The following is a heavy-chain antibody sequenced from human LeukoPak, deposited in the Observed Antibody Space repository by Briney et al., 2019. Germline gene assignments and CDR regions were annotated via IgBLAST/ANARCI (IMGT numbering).Heavy chain of an antibody. CDR2: MNPNSGNT. CDR3: ARGVPSIVVVPAAMDHWFDP. J-gene: IGHJ5*02. V-gene: IGHV1-8*01. Sequence: ASVKVSCKASGYTFTSYDINWVRQATGQGLEWMGWMNPNSGNTGYAQKFQGRVTMTRNTSISTAYMELSSLRSEDTAVYYCARGVPSIVVVPAAMDHWFDPWGQGTLVTVSS. D-gene: IGHD2-2*01. CDR1: GYTFTSYD.